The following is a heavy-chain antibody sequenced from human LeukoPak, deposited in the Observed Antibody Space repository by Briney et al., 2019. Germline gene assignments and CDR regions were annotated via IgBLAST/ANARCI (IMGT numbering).Heavy chain of an antibody. CDR1: GFTVSSNY. CDR2: IYSGGST. V-gene: IGHV3-66*01. CDR3: ARVDYGDYGFDY. J-gene: IGHJ4*02. Sequence: GGTLRLSCAASGFTVSSNYMSWVRQAPGKGLEWVSVIYSGGSTYYADSVKGRFTISRDNSKNTLYLQMNSLRAEDTAVYYCARVDYGDYGFDYWGQGTLVTVSS. D-gene: IGHD4-17*01.